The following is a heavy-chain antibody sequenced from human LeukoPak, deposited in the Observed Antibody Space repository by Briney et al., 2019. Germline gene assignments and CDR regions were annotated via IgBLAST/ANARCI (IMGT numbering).Heavy chain of an antibody. Sequence: PGGSLRLSCAASGFTFSSYAMNWVRQAPGKGLEWVSVISGSGGDTYYADSVKGRFTISRDNSKNTLYLQMNSLRAEDTAVYYCAKDHYDSSGGGFDYWGQGTLVTVSS. D-gene: IGHD3-22*01. J-gene: IGHJ4*02. V-gene: IGHV3-23*01. CDR3: AKDHYDSSGGGFDY. CDR2: ISGSGGDT. CDR1: GFTFSSYA.